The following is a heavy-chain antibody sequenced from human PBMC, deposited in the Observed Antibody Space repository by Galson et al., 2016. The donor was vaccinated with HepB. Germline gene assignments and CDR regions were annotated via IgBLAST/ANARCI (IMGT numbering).Heavy chain of an antibody. CDR3: AIEPSDFGDYTDAFEI. V-gene: IGHV4-31*03. Sequence: TLSLTCTVSGASISRGGDYWSWIRQHPGKGLEWIAYIYYNGNTYYNPSLRSRLSISLDTSKNQFSLKVRDLTAADTAMYYCAIEPSDFGDYTDAFEIWGQGTVVVVSS. CDR1: GASISRGGDY. CDR2: IYYNGNT. D-gene: IGHD4-17*01. J-gene: IGHJ3*02.